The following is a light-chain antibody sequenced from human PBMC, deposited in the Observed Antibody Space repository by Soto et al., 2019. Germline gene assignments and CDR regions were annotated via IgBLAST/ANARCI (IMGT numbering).Light chain of an antibody. J-gene: IGKJ1*01. CDR1: QSVNTY. CDR3: QQRSNWPRT. Sequence: IVLTQSPATLSLSPGEKATLSCRASQSVNTYLAWYQQKPGQAPRLLIYDASNRATGIPARFSGSGSATDFTLTIISLEPEDFAVYYCQQRSNWPRTFGQGNKVDIK. V-gene: IGKV3-11*01. CDR2: DAS.